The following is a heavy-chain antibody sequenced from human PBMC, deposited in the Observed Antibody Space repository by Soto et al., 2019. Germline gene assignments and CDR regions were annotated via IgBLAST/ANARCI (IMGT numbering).Heavy chain of an antibody. V-gene: IGHV4-59*01. CDR3: ARAYSTSWTYYFDY. CDR1: GGSISGYY. J-gene: IGHJ4*02. D-gene: IGHD6-13*01. Sequence: SETLSLTCTVSGGSISGYYWSWIRQPPGKGLEWVGDIYYTGSTHYSPSLKSRVTISVDSSKSHFSLKLSSVTAADTAIYFCARAYSTSWTYYFDYWGQGTLVTVS. CDR2: IYYTGST.